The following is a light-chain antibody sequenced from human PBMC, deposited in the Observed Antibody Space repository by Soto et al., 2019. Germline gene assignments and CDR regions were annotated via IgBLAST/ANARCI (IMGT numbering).Light chain of an antibody. Sequence: QSALTQPPSASGSPGQSVTISCTGTSSDVGGYNYVSWYQQHPGKAPKLMIYEVSKRPSGVPDRFSGSKSGNTASLTVSGLQSHDEADYYFRSYAGSNNLVFGRGTKLTVL. J-gene: IGLJ2*01. CDR2: EVS. V-gene: IGLV2-8*01. CDR3: RSYAGSNNLV. CDR1: SSDVGGYNY.